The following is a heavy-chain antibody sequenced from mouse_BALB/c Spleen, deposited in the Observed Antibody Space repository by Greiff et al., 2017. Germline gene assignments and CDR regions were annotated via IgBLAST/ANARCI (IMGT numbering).Heavy chain of an antibody. CDR2: IYPGSGST. D-gene: IGHD2-1*01. J-gene: IGHJ4*01. CDR1: GYNFTSYW. CDR3: ASFRGNYEVDY. V-gene: IGHV1-55*01. Sequence: VQLQQPGAELVKPGTSVKLSCKASGYNFTSYWINWVKLRPGQGLEWIGDIYPGSGSTNYNEKFKSKATLTVDTSSSTAYMQLSSLASEDSALYYCASFRGNYEVDYWGQGTAVAVAA.